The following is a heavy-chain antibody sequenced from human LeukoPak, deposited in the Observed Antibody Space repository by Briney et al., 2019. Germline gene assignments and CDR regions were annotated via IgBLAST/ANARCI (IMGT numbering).Heavy chain of an antibody. CDR3: ARQRHYYYYYMDV. D-gene: IGHD6-25*01. Sequence: SETLSLTCTVSGGSISSGSYYWSWIRQPAGKGLEWIGRIYTSGSTNYNPSLKSRVTISVDTSKNQFSLKLSSVTAADTAVYYCARQRHYYYYYMDVWGKGTTVTISS. CDR1: GGSISSGSYY. J-gene: IGHJ6*03. CDR2: IYTSGST. V-gene: IGHV4-61*02.